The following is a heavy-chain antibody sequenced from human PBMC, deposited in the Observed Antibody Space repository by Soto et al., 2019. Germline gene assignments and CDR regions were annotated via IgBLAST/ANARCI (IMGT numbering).Heavy chain of an antibody. CDR3: ASKFGELLADAFDI. V-gene: IGHV4-4*02. J-gene: IGHJ3*02. CDR2: IYHSGSI. Sequence: SETLSLTCTVSNASISGRKLSKRFRQTPGKGLEWIGEIYHSGSINHNPSLKSRVTMSVDKSKNQFSLKMTSVTAADTGVYYCASKFGELLADAFDIWGQGTVVS. D-gene: IGHD3-10*01. CDR1: NASISGRKL.